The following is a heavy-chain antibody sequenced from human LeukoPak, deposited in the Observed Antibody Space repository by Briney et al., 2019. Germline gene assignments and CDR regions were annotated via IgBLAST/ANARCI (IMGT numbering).Heavy chain of an antibody. D-gene: IGHD6-19*01. CDR3: ARLRKRWLVNNDAFDI. V-gene: IGHV4-34*01. CDR2: INHSGST. J-gene: IGHJ3*02. CDR1: GGYFSGYY. Sequence: PSETLSLTCAVYGGYFSGYYWSWIRQPPGKGLEWIGEINHSGSTNYNPSLKSRVTISVDTSKNQFSLKLSSVTAADTAVYYCARLRKRWLVNNDAFDIWGQGTMVTVSS.